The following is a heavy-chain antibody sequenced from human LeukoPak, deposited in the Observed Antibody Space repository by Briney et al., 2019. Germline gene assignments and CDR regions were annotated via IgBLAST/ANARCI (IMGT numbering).Heavy chain of an antibody. CDR3: ARNYGSGNYYTPSDY. V-gene: IGHV5-51*01. J-gene: IGHJ4*02. D-gene: IGHD3-10*01. CDR1: GYPFTTYW. Sequence: GGSLQISCKGSGYPFTTYWIAWVRQMPGKGLEWMGIIYPGDYDTRYSPSFQGQVTISADKSISTAYLQWSKLKASDTAMYYCARNYGSGNYYTPSDYWGQGTLVTVSS. CDR2: IYPGDYDT.